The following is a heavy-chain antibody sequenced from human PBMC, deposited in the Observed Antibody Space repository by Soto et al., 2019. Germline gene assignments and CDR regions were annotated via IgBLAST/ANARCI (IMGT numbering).Heavy chain of an antibody. D-gene: IGHD3-3*01. Sequence: SETLSLTCTVSGGSISSYYWSWIRQPPGKGLEWIGYIYYSGSTNYNPSLKSRVTISVDTSKNQFSLKRSAVTAADTAAYHCARNLGFLEWLLYREAGGEAFDIWGQGTMVTVSS. CDR3: ARNLGFLEWLLYREAGGEAFDI. V-gene: IGHV4-59*12. CDR1: GGSISSYY. CDR2: IYYSGST. J-gene: IGHJ3*02.